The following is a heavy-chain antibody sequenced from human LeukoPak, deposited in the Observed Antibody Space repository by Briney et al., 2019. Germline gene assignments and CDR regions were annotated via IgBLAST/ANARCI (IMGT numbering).Heavy chain of an antibody. Sequence: PGRSLRLSCAASGFTFSSYAMHWVRQAPGKGLEWVAVISYDGATTYYADSVKGRFTISRDNSKNTLYLQMNSLRAEDTAMYHCARGSSSWYPIEHWGQGTLVTVSS. CDR3: ARGSSSWYPIEH. D-gene: IGHD6-13*01. CDR2: ISYDGATT. V-gene: IGHV3-30*01. CDR1: GFTFSSYA. J-gene: IGHJ1*01.